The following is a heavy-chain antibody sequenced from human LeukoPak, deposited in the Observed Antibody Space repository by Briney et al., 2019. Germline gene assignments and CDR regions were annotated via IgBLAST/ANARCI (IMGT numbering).Heavy chain of an antibody. CDR2: IYCSGST. CDR1: RGSSSGYY. J-gene: IGHJ6*02. CDR3: ASDTPWYSSSWSGMDV. D-gene: IGHD6-13*01. Sequence: SEALSLTCAVDRGSSSGYYWSCIRPPPGKVLEWIGYIYCSGSTNYNPSHKSRVTISVGTSKHQFALKLSSVTAADTAVYYCASDTPWYSSSWSGMDVWGQGTTVSVSS. V-gene: IGHV4-59*01.